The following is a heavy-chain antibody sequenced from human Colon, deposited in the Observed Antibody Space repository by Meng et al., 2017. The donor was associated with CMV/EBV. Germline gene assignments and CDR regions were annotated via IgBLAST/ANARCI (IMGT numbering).Heavy chain of an antibody. CDR3: AKDWGVPAAIDFYYYAMDV. J-gene: IGHJ6*02. CDR2: ISGSGDST. D-gene: IGHD2-2*02. V-gene: IGHV3-23*01. CDR1: GFTLSSYA. Sequence: GGSLRLSCAASGFTLSSYALSWVRQAPGKGLEWVSTISGSGDSTYYADSVKGWFTVSRDNSKNTLFLQMNSLRAEDTALYYCAKDWGVPAAIDFYYYAMDVWGQGTTVTVSS.